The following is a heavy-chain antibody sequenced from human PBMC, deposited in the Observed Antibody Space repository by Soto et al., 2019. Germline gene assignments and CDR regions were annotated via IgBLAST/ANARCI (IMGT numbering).Heavy chain of an antibody. V-gene: IGHV3-30*18. CDR1: GFTFSSYC. CDR2: ISYDGSNK. Sequence: GGSLRLSCAASGFTFSSYCMHWVRQAPGKGLGWVAVISYDGSNKYYADSVKGRFTISRDNSKNTLYLQMNSLRAEDTAVYYCAKGDILTGYSPHFDYWGQGTLVTVSS. D-gene: IGHD3-9*01. J-gene: IGHJ4*02. CDR3: AKGDILTGYSPHFDY.